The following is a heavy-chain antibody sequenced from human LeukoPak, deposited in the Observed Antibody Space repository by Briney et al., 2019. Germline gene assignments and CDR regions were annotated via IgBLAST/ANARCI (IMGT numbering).Heavy chain of an antibody. CDR2: ISDSSNTI. J-gene: IGHJ4*02. CDR3: AGNTPTYSTPEY. CDR1: GFTFNSYS. V-gene: IGHV3-48*01. D-gene: IGHD6-13*01. Sequence: PGGSLRLSCAASGFTFNSYSMNWVRQAPGKGLEWVSYISDSSNTIYYAGSVKGRFTISRDNAKNSLYLQMNSLRAEDTAMYYCAGNTPTYSTPEYWGQGTLVTVSS.